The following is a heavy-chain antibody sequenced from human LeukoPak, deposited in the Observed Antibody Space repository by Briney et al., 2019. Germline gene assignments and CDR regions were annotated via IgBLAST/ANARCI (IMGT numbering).Heavy chain of an antibody. Sequence: PGGSLRLSCAASGFTFSRYRMHWVRQAPGKGLEWVAVITYDGSKKYYADSVKGRFTISRDNSKNTLYVQMNSLRVEDTAVYYCAKDRTYYDDSSGYPDYWGQGTLVTVSS. V-gene: IGHV3-30*18. D-gene: IGHD3-22*01. J-gene: IGHJ4*02. CDR1: GFTFSRYR. CDR2: ITYDGSKK. CDR3: AKDRTYYDDSSGYPDY.